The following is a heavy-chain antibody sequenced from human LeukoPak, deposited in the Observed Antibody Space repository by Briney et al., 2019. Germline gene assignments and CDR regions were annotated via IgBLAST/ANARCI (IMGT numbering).Heavy chain of an antibody. CDR2: IYHGGST. D-gene: IGHD6-13*01. CDR1: GGSISSNDW. Sequence: SETLSLTCAVSGGSISSNDWWSWVRQPPGKGLEWIGEIYHGGSTNYNPSLKSRVTISVDKSNNQFSLKLNSVTAADTAVYYCARRSSSSWYYFDYWGQGTLVTVSS. CDR3: ARRSSSSWYYFDY. J-gene: IGHJ4*02. V-gene: IGHV4-4*02.